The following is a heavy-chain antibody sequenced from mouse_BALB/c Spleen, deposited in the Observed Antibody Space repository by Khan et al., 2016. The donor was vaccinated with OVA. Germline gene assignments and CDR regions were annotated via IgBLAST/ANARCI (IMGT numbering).Heavy chain of an antibody. CDR3: AKDAGRY. D-gene: IGHD3-3*01. Sequence: EVQLQQSGPELVKPGASVKISCKTSGYTFPEYTVHWVKQSLGKSLDWIGVINPKNGGTAYNQKFKGKATLTVDKSSSTAYMEFRSLTSEESAVEYCAKDAGRYWGQGTSVTVAS. J-gene: IGHJ4*01. V-gene: IGHV1-18*01. CDR1: GYTFPEYT. CDR2: INPKNGGT.